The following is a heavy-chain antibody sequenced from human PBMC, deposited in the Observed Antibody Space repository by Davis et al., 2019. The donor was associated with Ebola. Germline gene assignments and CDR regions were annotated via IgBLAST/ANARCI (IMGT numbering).Heavy chain of an antibody. V-gene: IGHV4-4*02. Sequence: SDTLSLTCAVSGSSISSSNWRSSVRPPPGQGLAWTVEIYHSGSTNYNPSLKSRVTISVDTSKNQFSLKLSSVTAADTAVYYCAALETTLNDYGMDVWGQGTTVTVSS. CDR3: AALETTLNDYGMDV. J-gene: IGHJ6*02. D-gene: IGHD1-1*01. CDR2: IYHSGST. CDR1: GSSISSSNW.